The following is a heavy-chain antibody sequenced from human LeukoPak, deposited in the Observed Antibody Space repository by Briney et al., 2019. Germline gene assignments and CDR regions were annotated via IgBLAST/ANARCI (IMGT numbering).Heavy chain of an antibody. J-gene: IGHJ4*02. V-gene: IGHV3-7*01. CDR3: ARARPLTDY. D-gene: IGHD1-14*01. CDR2: IKQDGSEK. Sequence: GGSLRLSCAASGFTFSSHWMSWVRQAPGKGLEWVANIKQDGSEKYYVDSVKGRFTISRDNAKSSLYLQMNSLRAEDTAVYYCARARPLTDYWGQGTLVTVSS. CDR1: GFTFSSHW.